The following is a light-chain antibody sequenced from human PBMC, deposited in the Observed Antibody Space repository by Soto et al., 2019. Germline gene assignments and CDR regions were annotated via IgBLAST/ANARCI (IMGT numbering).Light chain of an antibody. J-gene: IGLJ3*02. CDR2: SNN. CDR3: ASWDASLNGWM. Sequence: QSVLTQPPSASGTPGQRVAISCSGSRSNIESNTVNWYQQLPGAAPKLLIFSNNQRPSVVPDRFSGSKSGTSASLAISGLQSEDEADYFCASWDASLNGWMFGGGTKLTVL. CDR1: RSNIESNT. V-gene: IGLV1-44*01.